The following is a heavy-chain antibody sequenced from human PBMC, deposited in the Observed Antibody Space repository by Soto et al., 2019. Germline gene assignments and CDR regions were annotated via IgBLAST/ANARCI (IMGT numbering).Heavy chain of an antibody. CDR3: ARGCSGGSCYQYYYYYGMDV. V-gene: IGHV1-69*01. D-gene: IGHD2-15*01. CDR1: GGTFSSYA. J-gene: IGHJ6*02. Sequence: QVQLVQSGAEVKKPGSSVKVSCKASGGTFSSYAISWVRQAPGQGLEWMGGLIPIFGTANYAQKFQGRVTITADETTRTAYMELSSLRSEDTAVYYCARGCSGGSCYQYYYYYGMDVWGQGTTVTVSS. CDR2: LIPIFGTA.